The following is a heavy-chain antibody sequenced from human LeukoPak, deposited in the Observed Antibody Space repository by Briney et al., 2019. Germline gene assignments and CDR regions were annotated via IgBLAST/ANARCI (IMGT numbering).Heavy chain of an antibody. Sequence: SETLSLTCTISGGSISSYYWGWIRQPPGKGLEWIGYISYSGSATYNPSPKSRVTISVDTSKNQFSLKLTSVTPAHTAVCYSARADTHQRYSSSWHFDYWGQGTLVSVSS. CDR3: ARADTHQRYSSSWHFDY. D-gene: IGHD6-13*01. V-gene: IGHV4-59*01. CDR2: ISYSGSA. J-gene: IGHJ4*02. CDR1: GGSISSYY.